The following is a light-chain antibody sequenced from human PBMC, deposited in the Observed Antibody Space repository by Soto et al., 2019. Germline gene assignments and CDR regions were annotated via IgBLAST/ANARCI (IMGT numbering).Light chain of an antibody. CDR1: QSVSNN. Sequence: EIVMTQSPATLSVSPGESATLSCRASQSVSNNLAWYQQKPGQAPRILIYGASTRATGFPARFSGSGSGTEFTLTISSLQSEDFAVYYCQQYNNWPPTWTFGQGTKVEIK. J-gene: IGKJ1*01. CDR3: QQYNNWPPTWT. V-gene: IGKV3-15*01. CDR2: GAS.